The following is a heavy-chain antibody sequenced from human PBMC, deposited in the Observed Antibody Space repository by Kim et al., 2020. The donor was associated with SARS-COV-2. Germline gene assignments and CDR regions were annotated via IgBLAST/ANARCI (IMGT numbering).Heavy chain of an antibody. D-gene: IGHD3-10*01. CDR1: GYTFTSYG. J-gene: IGHJ4*02. V-gene: IGHV1-18*01. CDR3: ARDVGRYGSGSRYSPILDY. Sequence: ASVKVSCKASGYTFTSYGISWVRQAPGQGLEWMGWISAYNGNTNYAQKLQGRVTMTTDTSTSTAYMELRSLRSDDTAVYYCARDVGRYGSGSRYSPILDYWGQGTLVTVSS. CDR2: ISAYNGNT.